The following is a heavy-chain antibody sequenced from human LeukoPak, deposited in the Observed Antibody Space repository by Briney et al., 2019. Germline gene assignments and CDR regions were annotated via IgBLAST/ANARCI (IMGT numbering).Heavy chain of an antibody. V-gene: IGHV3-23*01. D-gene: IGHD3-22*01. CDR3: AKDYYDSSGYYYVGH. J-gene: IGHJ4*02. Sequence: GGSLRLSCAASGFTFSSYAMSRVRQAPGKGLEWVSAISGSGGSTYYADSVKGRFTIPRDNSKNTLYLQMNSLRAEDTAVYYCAKDYYDSSGYYYVGHWGQGTLVTVSS. CDR1: GFTFSSYA. CDR2: ISGSGGST.